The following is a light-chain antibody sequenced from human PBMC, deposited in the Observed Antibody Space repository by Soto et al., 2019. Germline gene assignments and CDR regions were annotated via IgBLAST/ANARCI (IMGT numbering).Light chain of an antibody. CDR1: QSVRAY. J-gene: IGKJ4*01. CDR2: DAS. V-gene: IGKV3-11*01. Sequence: IVLTQPPDTLSLSPGERATLSCRASQSVRAYLAWYQQKPGQAPRLLIYDASNRATGIPARFSGRGSGTDFTLTISSLEPEDFGVYYCQQRSSWPLTFGGGTKVDIK. CDR3: QQRSSWPLT.